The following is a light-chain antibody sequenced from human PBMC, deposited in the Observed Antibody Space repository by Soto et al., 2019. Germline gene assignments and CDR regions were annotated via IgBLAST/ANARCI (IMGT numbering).Light chain of an antibody. V-gene: IGLV2-14*01. Sequence: QSVLTQPASVSGSPGQSITISCTGTSGDIGGSNYVSWYQQHPGKVPKLMIYDVSNRPPGVSNRFSGSKSGNTASLTISGLQAEEEADYYCSSYTSRSALIFGGGTKLTVL. J-gene: IGLJ2*01. CDR3: SSYTSRSALI. CDR2: DVS. CDR1: SGDIGGSNY.